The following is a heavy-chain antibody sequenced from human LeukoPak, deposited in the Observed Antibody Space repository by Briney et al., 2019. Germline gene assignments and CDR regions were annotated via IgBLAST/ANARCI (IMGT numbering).Heavy chain of an antibody. V-gene: IGHV1-69*04. CDR3: ARDFWRGGAFDI. J-gene: IGHJ3*02. CDR1: GYTFNGFY. CDR2: NIPILGIA. D-gene: IGHD3-3*01. Sequence: ASVKVSCKASGYTFNGFYLHWVRQAPGQGLEWMGRNIPILGIANYAQKFQGRVTITADKSTSTAYMELSSLRSEDTAVYYCARDFWRGGAFDIWGQGTMVTVSS.